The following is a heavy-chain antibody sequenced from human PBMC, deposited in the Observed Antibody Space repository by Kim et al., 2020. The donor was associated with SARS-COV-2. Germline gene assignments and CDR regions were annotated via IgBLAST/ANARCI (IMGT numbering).Heavy chain of an antibody. D-gene: IGHD2-2*01. CDR2: IYYSGST. Sequence: SETLSLTCTVSGGSITSYYWSWIRQPPGKGLEWIGYIYYSGSTVRNPSLRSRVTMSADTSKNQFSLKLRSVTAADTAVYYCARLSDCSSDGCYAGNFDYWGHGTLVTVSS. CDR3: ARLSDCSSDGCYAGNFDY. V-gene: IGHV4-59*01. J-gene: IGHJ4*01. CDR1: GGSITSYY.